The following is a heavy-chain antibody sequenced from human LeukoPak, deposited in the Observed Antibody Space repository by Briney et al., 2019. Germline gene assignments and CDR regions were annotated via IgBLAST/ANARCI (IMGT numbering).Heavy chain of an antibody. CDR1: GGTFSSYA. CDR3: ARSKYYDFWSGHFLYYYMDL. J-gene: IGHJ6*03. V-gene: IGHV1-69*05. D-gene: IGHD3-3*01. Sequence: SVKVSCKASGGTFSSYAISWVRQAPGQGLEWMGGIIPIFGTANYAQKFQGRVTITTDESTSTAYMELSSLRSEDTAVYYCARSKYYDFWSGHFLYYYMDLWGKGTTVTVSS. CDR2: IIPIFGTA.